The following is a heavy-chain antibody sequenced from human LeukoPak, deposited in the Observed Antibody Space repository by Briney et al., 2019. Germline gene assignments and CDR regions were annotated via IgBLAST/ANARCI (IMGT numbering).Heavy chain of an antibody. CDR2: ISGYNGNT. V-gene: IGHV1-18*01. CDR1: GYTFNTYG. J-gene: IGHJ5*02. Sequence: ASVKVSRKASGYTFNTYGITWVRQAPGQGLEWMGWISGYNGNTIYAQKLQGRVTMTTDTSTRTANMELRSLRSDDTAVYYCARGGGGYNWFDPWGQGTLVTVSS. CDR3: ARGGGGYNWFDP. D-gene: IGHD3-16*01.